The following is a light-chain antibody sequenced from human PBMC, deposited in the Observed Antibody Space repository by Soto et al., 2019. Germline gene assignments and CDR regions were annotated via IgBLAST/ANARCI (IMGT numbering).Light chain of an antibody. J-gene: IGLJ1*01. V-gene: IGLV2-8*01. Sequence: QSVLTQPPSASRSPGQSVTISCTGTKNDTGVYDFVSWYQHHPGKAPRLIIYEVVQRPSGVPDRFSGSKSGNTASLTVSGLQAADEADYFCKSYAGSNTYVFGSGTKVTVL. CDR1: KNDTGVYDF. CDR3: KSYAGSNTYV. CDR2: EVV.